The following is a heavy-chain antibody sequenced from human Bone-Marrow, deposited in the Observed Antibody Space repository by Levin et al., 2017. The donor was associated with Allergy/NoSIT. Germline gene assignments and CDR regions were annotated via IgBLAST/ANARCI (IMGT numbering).Heavy chain of an antibody. CDR3: AKDSGSATMIFDY. J-gene: IGHJ4*02. D-gene: IGHD5-24*01. Sequence: GESLKISCAASGFTFSSYAMSWVRQAPGKGLEWVSAISGSGGSTYYADSVKGRFTISRDNSKNTLYLQMNSLRAEDTAVYYCAKDSGSATMIFDYWGQGTLVTVSS. CDR1: GFTFSSYA. CDR2: ISGSGGST. V-gene: IGHV3-23*01.